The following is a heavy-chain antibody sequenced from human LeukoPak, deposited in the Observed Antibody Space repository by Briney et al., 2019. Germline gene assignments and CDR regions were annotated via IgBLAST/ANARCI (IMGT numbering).Heavy chain of an antibody. V-gene: IGHV4-38-2*01. CDR3: ASFWGPNYYGSGSYCLY. D-gene: IGHD3-10*01. CDR1: GYSISSGYY. Sequence: SETLSLTSVVSGYSISSGYYWGWIRQPPGKGLEWIGSIYHSGSTYYNPSLKSRVTISVDTSKNQFSMKLISVTAADTAVYYCASFWGPNYYGSGSYCLYWGQGTLVTVSS. J-gene: IGHJ4*02. CDR2: IYHSGST.